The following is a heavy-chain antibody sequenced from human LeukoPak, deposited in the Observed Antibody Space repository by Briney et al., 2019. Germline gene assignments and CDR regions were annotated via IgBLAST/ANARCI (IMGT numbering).Heavy chain of an antibody. D-gene: IGHD2-2*01. CDR3: ARPANMHLERFMDY. J-gene: IGHJ4*02. Sequence: ASVKVSCKASGYSFSSYGISWVRQAPGQGLEWMGWISAYNGDTRYTQSVQDRITLTTDTTTATAYMELRSLTSDDTAVYYCARPANMHLERFMDYWGQGTLVTVSS. CDR2: ISAYNGDT. CDR1: GYSFSSYG. V-gene: IGHV1-18*01.